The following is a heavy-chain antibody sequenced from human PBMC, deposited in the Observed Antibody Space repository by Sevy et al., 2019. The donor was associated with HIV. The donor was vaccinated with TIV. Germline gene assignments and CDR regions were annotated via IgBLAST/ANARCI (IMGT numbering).Heavy chain of an antibody. CDR1: GYSFTSYW. CDR2: IYPGDSDT. V-gene: IGHV5-51*01. D-gene: IGHD4-17*01. J-gene: IGHJ4*02. CDR3: ARHPPDYGDYADY. Sequence: GESLKISCKGSGYSFTSYWIGWVRQMPGKGLEWMGIIYPGDSDTRYSPSFQGQVTISADKSISTAYLQWSSLKASDTALYYCARHPPDYGDYADYWGQGTLVTVSS.